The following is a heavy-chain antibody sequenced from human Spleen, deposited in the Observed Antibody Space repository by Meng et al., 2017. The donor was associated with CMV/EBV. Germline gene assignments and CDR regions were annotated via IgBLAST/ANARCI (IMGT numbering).Heavy chain of an antibody. J-gene: IGHJ5*02. Sequence: ASGFTFSDYYMRWIRQAPGKGLEWLSYISNSGSTIYHVDSVKGRFTISRDNDEKTLYLQMSSLRADDTGVYYCARARDRSIPGRFAPWGQGTLVTVSS. D-gene: IGHD1-14*01. CDR3: ARARDRSIPGRFAP. CDR2: ISNSGSTI. V-gene: IGHV3-11*01. CDR1: GFTFSDYY.